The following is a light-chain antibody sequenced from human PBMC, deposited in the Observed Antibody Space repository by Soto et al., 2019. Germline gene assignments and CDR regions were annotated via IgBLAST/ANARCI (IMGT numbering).Light chain of an antibody. CDR2: EVS. V-gene: IGLV2-14*01. Sequence: QLVLTQPPSASGTPGQRVTISCSGSNSNVGSNTVHWYQHLPGTAPKLMIYEVSNRPSGVSNRFSGSTSGNTASLTISGLQAEDEADYYCSSYTSSSTSYVFGTGTKLTVL. CDR1: NSNVGSNT. CDR3: SSYTSSSTSYV. J-gene: IGLJ1*01.